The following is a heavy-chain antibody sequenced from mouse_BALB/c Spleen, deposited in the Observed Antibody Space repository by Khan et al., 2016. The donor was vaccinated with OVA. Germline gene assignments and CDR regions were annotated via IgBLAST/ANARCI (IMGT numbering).Heavy chain of an antibody. V-gene: IGHV1S81*02. CDR3: TRGGYGSPFAY. CDR1: GYTFTSYY. Sequence: QVQLKQSGAELVKPGASVKLSCKASGYTFTSYYMYWVMQRPGQGLEWIGEINPSNGGTNVNEKFKSKATLTVDKSSSIAYMEVSSLTSEDSAVYYCTRGGYGSPFAYWGQGTLVTVSA. J-gene: IGHJ3*01. CDR2: INPSNGGT. D-gene: IGHD1-1*01.